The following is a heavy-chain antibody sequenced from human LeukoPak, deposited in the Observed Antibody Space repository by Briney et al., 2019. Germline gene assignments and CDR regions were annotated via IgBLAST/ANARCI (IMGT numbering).Heavy chain of an antibody. J-gene: IGHJ4*02. CDR1: GGTFSSYA. CDR2: ISADNGKT. V-gene: IGHV1-18*01. Sequence: ASVKVSCKASGGTFSSYAISWVRQAPGQGLEWLGWISADNGKTKYSQKFQGRVTMTTDTSASTAHMELRSLRSDDTAVYYCARDGEVLPAGLPFDYWGQGTLVTVSP. D-gene: IGHD6-19*01. CDR3: ARDGEVLPAGLPFDY.